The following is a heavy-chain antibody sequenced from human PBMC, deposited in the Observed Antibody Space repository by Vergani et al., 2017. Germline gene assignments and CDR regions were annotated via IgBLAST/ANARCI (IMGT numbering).Heavy chain of an antibody. D-gene: IGHD3-16*02. Sequence: QVQLQEWGAGLLKTSETLSLTCGVSGVSFSDYYWSWIRQAPGMGLEWIGEVNHGGSTNYNPSLKRRVSIPVDTSKNQFSLQLTSVTAADSALYFCASIARAPTGRNPPPDYWGQGVLVAISS. J-gene: IGHJ4*02. CDR2: VNHGGST. V-gene: IGHV4-34*01. CDR1: GVSFSDYY. CDR3: ASIARAPTGRNPPPDY.